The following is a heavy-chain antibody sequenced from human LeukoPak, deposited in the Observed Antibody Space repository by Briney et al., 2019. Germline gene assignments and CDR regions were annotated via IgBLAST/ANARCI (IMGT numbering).Heavy chain of an antibody. J-gene: IGHJ3*02. CDR2: IYHSGGT. D-gene: IGHD2-15*01. V-gene: IGHV4-38-2*02. CDR1: GYSISSGYY. CDR3: ARILGAYCSGGSCPDAFDI. Sequence: SETLSLTCTASGYSISSGYYWGWIRQPPGKGLEWIGNIYHSGGTYYNPSLKSRVTISVDTSKNQFSLKLSSVTAADTAVFYCARILGAYCSGGSCPDAFDIWGQGTMVTVSS.